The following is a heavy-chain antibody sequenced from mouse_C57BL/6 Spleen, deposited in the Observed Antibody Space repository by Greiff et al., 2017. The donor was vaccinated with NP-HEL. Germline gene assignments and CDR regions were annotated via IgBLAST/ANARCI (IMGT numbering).Heavy chain of an antibody. Sequence: VMLVESGAELVRPGASVKLSCKASGYTFTDYYINWVKQRPGQGLEWIARIYPGSGNTYYNEKFKGKATLTAEKSSSTAYMQLSSLTSEDSAVYFCARIFDGYFDYWGQGTTLTVSS. CDR2: IYPGSGNT. J-gene: IGHJ2*01. V-gene: IGHV1-76*01. CDR3: ARIFDGYFDY. D-gene: IGHD2-3*01. CDR1: GYTFTDYY.